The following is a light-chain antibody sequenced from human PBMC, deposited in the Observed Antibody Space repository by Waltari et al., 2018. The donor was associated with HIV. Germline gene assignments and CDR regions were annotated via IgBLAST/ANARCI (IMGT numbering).Light chain of an antibody. Sequence: QSALTQPASGSGSPGQSITIPCDLQDSQYVYWYQRHPGKAPKVIIYEVTNRPSGLSNRFSGSKSGNTATLTISGLQPEDEADYFCTSYISGTSPVFGRGTRVTVL. CDR1: DLQDSQY. CDR2: EVT. V-gene: IGLV2-14*01. CDR3: TSYISGTSPV. J-gene: IGLJ2*01.